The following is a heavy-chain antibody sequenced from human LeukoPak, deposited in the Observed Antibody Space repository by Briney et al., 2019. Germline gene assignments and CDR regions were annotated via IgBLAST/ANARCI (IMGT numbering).Heavy chain of an antibody. CDR2: IYHSGNT. D-gene: IGHD1-26*01. Sequence: SETLSLTCAVSGGSISSGGYSWSWIRQPPGKGLEWIGYIYHSGNTNYSPSLKSRVTMSVDTSKNLFSLKVSSVTAADTAVYYCARGRSNYYGMDVWGQGTTVTVSS. CDR3: ARGRSNYYGMDV. CDR1: GGSISSGGYS. V-gene: IGHV4-30-2*01. J-gene: IGHJ6*02.